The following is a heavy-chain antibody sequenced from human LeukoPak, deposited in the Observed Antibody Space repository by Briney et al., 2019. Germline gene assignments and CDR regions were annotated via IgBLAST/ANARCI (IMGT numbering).Heavy chain of an antibody. J-gene: IGHJ5*02. CDR1: GGSMISYY. CDR3: ARDDRGFDL. CDR2: IDSSGDT. D-gene: IGHD3-22*01. Sequence: SETLSLTCTVSGGSMISYYISWVRQSAGKGLEWIGGIDSSGDTNYNPSLRGRVTMSVDTSKNQFSLKLTSVTATDMGIYYCARDDRGFDLWGQGALVTVSS. V-gene: IGHV4-4*07.